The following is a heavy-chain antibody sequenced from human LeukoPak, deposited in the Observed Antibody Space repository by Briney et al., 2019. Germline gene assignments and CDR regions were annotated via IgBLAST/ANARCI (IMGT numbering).Heavy chain of an antibody. CDR2: IIPIFGTA. Sequence: GASVKVSCKASGGTFSSYAISWVRQAPGQGLEWMGGIIPIFGTANYAQKFQGRVTITADKSTSTAYMELSSLRSEDTAVYYCARVGVYSGSYSTTLDYWGQGTLVTVSS. CDR3: ARVGVYSGSYSTTLDY. J-gene: IGHJ4*02. CDR1: GGTFSSYA. V-gene: IGHV1-69*06. D-gene: IGHD1-26*01.